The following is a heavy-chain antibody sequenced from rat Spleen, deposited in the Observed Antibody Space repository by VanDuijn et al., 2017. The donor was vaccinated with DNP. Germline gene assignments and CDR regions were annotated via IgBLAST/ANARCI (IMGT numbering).Heavy chain of an antibody. CDR3: TRDKIIWNNYWYFDF. J-gene: IGHJ1*01. CDR1: GFSLISRS. V-gene: IGHV2-1*01. D-gene: IGHD1-3*01. CDR2: IWSGGST. Sequence: QVQLKESGPGLVQPSQTLSLTCTVSGFSLISRSVHWVRQPPGKGLEWVGAIWSGGSTDYNSGLKSRLSISRDTSKSQVFLKMNSLQTEDTAIYFCTRDKIIWNNYWYFDFWGPGTMVTVSS.